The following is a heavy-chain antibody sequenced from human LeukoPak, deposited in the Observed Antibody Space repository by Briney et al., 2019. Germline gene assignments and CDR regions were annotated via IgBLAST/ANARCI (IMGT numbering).Heavy chain of an antibody. CDR1: GFTFTDFY. CDR2: ISISGTTI. D-gene: IGHD3-22*01. Sequence: PGGSLRLSCAASGFTFTDFYMSWIRQAPGKGLEWVSYISISGTTIYYADSAKGRFTFSRDNAKNSLYLQMNSLRAEDTALYYCAKEGDSAPYGMDVWGQGTTVTVSS. CDR3: AKEGDSAPYGMDV. J-gene: IGHJ6*02. V-gene: IGHV3-11*01.